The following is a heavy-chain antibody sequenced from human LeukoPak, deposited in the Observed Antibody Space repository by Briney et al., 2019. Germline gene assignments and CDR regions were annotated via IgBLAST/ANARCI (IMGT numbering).Heavy chain of an antibody. V-gene: IGHV3-53*01. J-gene: IGHJ4*02. D-gene: IGHD4/OR15-4a*01. CDR1: GFTVSSNS. Sequence: GGSLRLSCTVSGFTVSSNSMSWVRQAPGKGLEWVSFIYSDNTHYSDSVKGRFTISRDNSKNTLYLQMNSLRAEDTAVYYCARRAGAYSHPHDYWGQGTLVTVSS. CDR2: IYSDNT. CDR3: ARRAGAYSHPHDY.